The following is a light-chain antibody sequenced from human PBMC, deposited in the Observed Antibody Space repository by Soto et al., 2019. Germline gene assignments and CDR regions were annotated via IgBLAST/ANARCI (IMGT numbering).Light chain of an antibody. CDR2: AAS. J-gene: IGKJ4*01. Sequence: DIQLTQSPSFLSASVGDRITITCRASQGVRGNLAWYQQKPGKAPKLLISAASSLQTGVPSRFSGSGSGTEFTLTISCLQPEDFATYYCQQLNDYTLTFGGGTKVDIK. CDR1: QGVRGN. V-gene: IGKV1-9*01. CDR3: QQLNDYTLT.